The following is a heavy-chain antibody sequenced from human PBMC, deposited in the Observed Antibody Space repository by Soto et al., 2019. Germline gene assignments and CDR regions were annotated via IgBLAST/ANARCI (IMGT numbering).Heavy chain of an antibody. D-gene: IGHD1-26*01. V-gene: IGHV3-23*01. CDR1: GFTFSSYA. Sequence: GGSLRLSCAASGFTFSSYAMSWVRQAPGKGLEWVSTISGSGSTYYADSVKGRFTISRDNSKNTLYLQMNSLRAEDTAVFYCAKDLGSYYGYYFDYWGQGTLVTVSS. CDR3: AKDLGSYYGYYFDY. CDR2: ISGSGST. J-gene: IGHJ4*02.